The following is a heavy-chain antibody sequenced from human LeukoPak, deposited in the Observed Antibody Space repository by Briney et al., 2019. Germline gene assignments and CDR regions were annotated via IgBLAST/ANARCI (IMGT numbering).Heavy chain of an antibody. CDR2: INTSGGST. CDR3: ARGGPTAAGTGFDY. V-gene: IGHV1-46*01. CDR1: GYTFTNYY. J-gene: IGHJ4*02. Sequence: ASVKVSCKASGYTFTNYYIHWVRQAPGQGLEWMGVINTSGGSTAFAQKSQGRVTMTRDTSTSTIYMDLSSLRSEDTAVYYCARGGPTAAGTGFDYWGQGTLVTVSS. D-gene: IGHD6-13*01.